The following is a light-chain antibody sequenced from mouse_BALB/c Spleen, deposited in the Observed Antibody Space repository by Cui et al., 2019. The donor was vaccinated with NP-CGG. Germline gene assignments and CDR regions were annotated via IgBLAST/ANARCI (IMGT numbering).Light chain of an antibody. CDR3: ALWYSNHWV. Sequence: QADVTQESALTTSPGETVTLTCRSSTGAVTTSNYANWVQEKPDHLFTGLMGGTNNRAPGVPARFSGSLIGDKAALTITGAQTEDEAIYFCALWYSNHWVFGGGTKLTVL. CDR1: TGAVTTSNY. V-gene: IGLV1*01. CDR2: GTN. J-gene: IGLJ1*01.